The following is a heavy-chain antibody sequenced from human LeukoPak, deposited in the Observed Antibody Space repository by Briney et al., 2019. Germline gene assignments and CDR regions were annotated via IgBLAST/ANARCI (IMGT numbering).Heavy chain of an antibody. J-gene: IGHJ4*02. CDR3: ARDQYDTWSRRGNFDS. CDR1: GFTFSSYG. Sequence: GGSLRLSCAASGFTFSSYGMHWVRQAPGKGLEWVAVIWYDGSNKYYADSVKGRFTISRDNSKNTLYLQMNSLRAEDTAVYYCARDQYDTWSRRGNFDSWGQGTLVIVSS. CDR2: IWYDGSNK. V-gene: IGHV3-33*01. D-gene: IGHD3-3*01.